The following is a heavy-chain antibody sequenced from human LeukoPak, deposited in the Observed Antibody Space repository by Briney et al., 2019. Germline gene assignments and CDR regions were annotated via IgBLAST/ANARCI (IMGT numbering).Heavy chain of an antibody. CDR1: GFTFSSYA. CDR2: ISYDGSNK. V-gene: IGHV3-30*18. D-gene: IGHD5-24*01. Sequence: GRSLRLSCAASGFTFSSYAMHWVRQAPGEGLEWVALISYDGSNKYYADSVKGRFTISRDDSKNTLYLQMNSLRAEDTSVYYCAKDGYNLGGFDYWGQGTLVTVSS. CDR3: AKDGYNLGGFDY. J-gene: IGHJ4*02.